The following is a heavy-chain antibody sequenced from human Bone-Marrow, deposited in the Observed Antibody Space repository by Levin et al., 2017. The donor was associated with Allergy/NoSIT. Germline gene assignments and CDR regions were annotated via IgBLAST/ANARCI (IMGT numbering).Heavy chain of an antibody. CDR2: IIPIFGTA. CDR3: ARDITMVRGVMDYYYGMDV. D-gene: IGHD3-10*01. J-gene: IGHJ6*02. CDR1: GGTFSSYA. V-gene: IGHV1-69*13. Sequence: ASVKVSCKASGGTFSSYAISWVRQAPGQGLEWMGGIIPIFGTANYAQKFQGRVTITADESTSTAYMELSSLRSEDTAVYYCARDITMVRGVMDYYYGMDVWGQGTTVTVSS.